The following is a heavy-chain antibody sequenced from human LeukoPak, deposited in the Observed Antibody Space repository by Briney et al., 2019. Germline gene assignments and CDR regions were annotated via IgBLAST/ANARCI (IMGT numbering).Heavy chain of an antibody. CDR3: ARLGATGTSRRPRYYYYMDV. D-gene: IGHD1-1*01. CDR1: GGSISSHY. J-gene: IGHJ6*03. Sequence: SETLSLTCTVSGGSISSHYWSWIRQPPGKGLEWIGYIYYSGSTNYNASLKSRVTISVDTSKNQFSLKLSSVTAADTAVYYCARLGATGTSRRPRYYYYMDVWGKGTTVTVSS. V-gene: IGHV4-59*11. CDR2: IYYSGST.